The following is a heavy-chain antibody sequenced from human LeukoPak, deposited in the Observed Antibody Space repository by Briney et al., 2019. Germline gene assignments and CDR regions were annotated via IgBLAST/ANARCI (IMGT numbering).Heavy chain of an antibody. CDR1: GFTFSSYA. Sequence: GGSLRLSCAAPGFTFSSYAMNWVRQAPGRGLEWVSGFSGSGGTTYYADSVKGRFTISRDNSKNTLYLQMNSLRAEDTAVYYCANGNRCTSPNCLGYYYFYMDVWGKGTTVTVSS. V-gene: IGHV3-23*01. J-gene: IGHJ6*03. CDR3: ANGNRCTSPNCLGYYYFYMDV. CDR2: FSGSGGTT. D-gene: IGHD2-8*01.